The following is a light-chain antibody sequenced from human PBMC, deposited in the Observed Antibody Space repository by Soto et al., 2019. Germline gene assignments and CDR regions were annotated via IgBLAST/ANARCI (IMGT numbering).Light chain of an antibody. CDR1: QSISSW. Sequence: DIQMTQSPSTLSASVGDRVTITCRASQSISSWLAWYQQKPGKAPKLLIYKASSLESGVPSRFSGGGSGTDFTLTISSLEPEDFAVYYCQQRSNWPRTFGQGTKVDIK. V-gene: IGKV1-5*03. CDR2: KAS. CDR3: QQRSNWPRT. J-gene: IGKJ1*01.